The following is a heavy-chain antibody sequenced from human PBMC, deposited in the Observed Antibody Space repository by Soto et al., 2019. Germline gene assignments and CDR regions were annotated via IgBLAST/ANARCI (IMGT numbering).Heavy chain of an antibody. CDR3: ARDFWSGYLAHYYYGMDV. V-gene: IGHV3-33*01. J-gene: IGHJ6*02. Sequence: GGSLRLSCAASGFTFSSYGMQWVRQAPGKGLEWVAVIWYDGSNKYYADSVKGRFTISRDNSKNTLYLQMNSLRAEDTAVYYCARDFWSGYLAHYYYGMDVWGQGTTVTVSS. CDR1: GFTFSSYG. CDR2: IWYDGSNK. D-gene: IGHD3-3*01.